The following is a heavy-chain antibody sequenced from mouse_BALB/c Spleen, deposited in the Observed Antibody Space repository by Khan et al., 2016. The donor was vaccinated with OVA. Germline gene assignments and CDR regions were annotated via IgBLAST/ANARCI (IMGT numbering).Heavy chain of an antibody. Sequence: VQLQESGPGLVAPSQSLSITCTVSGFSLSGYGVNWVRQPPGKGLEWLGMIWGDGSTDYNSALKSRLNLRKDNSKSHVFLKMNSLQTDDTASYYCARAYYGNYREAMDYWGQGTSVTVSS. V-gene: IGHV2-6-7*01. CDR3: ARAYYGNYREAMDY. CDR2: IWGDGST. J-gene: IGHJ4*01. D-gene: IGHD2-10*01. CDR1: GFSLSGYG.